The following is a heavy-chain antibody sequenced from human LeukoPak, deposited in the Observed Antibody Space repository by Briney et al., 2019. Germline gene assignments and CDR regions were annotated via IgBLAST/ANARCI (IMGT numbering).Heavy chain of an antibody. CDR2: INHSGST. D-gene: IGHD6-6*01. V-gene: IGHV4-34*01. Sequence: PSETPSLTCAVYGGSFSGYYWSWIRQPPGKGLEWIGEINHSGSTNYNPSLKSRVTISVDTSKNQFSLKLSSVTAADTAVYYCASLEYSSLQPVWGQGTLVTVSS. J-gene: IGHJ4*02. CDR3: ASLEYSSLQPV. CDR1: GGSFSGYY.